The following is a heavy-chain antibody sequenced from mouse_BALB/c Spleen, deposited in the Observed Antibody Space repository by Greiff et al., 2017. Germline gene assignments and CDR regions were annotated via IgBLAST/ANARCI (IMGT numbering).Heavy chain of an antibody. CDR3: TRGDYDYDGKAWFAY. Sequence: LQQPGSELVRPGASVKLSCKASGYTFTSYWMHWVKQRHGQGLEWIGNIYPGSGSTNYDEKFKSKGTLTVDTSSSTAYMHLSSLTSEDSAVYYCTRGDYDYDGKAWFAYWGQGTLVTVSA. CDR2: IYPGSGST. CDR1: GYTFTSYW. D-gene: IGHD2-4*01. J-gene: IGHJ3*01. V-gene: IGHV1S22*01.